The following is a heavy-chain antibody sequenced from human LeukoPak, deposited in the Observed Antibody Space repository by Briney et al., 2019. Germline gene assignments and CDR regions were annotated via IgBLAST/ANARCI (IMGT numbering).Heavy chain of an antibody. V-gene: IGHV1-46*01. CDR3: AIYDGGAFDI. J-gene: IGHJ3*02. CDR2: INPSGGST. D-gene: IGHD5/OR15-5a*01. Sequence: ASVKVSCKASGYTFTSYYMHWVRQAPGQGLEWMGIINPSGGSTSYAQKFQGRVTITTDESTSTAYMELSSLRSEDTAVYYCAIYDGGAFDIWGQGTMVTVSS. CDR1: GYTFTSYY.